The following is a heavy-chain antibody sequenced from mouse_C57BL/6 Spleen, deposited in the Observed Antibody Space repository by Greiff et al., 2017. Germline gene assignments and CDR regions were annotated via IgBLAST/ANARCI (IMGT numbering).Heavy chain of an antibody. Sequence: EVQLVESGGGLVKPGGSLKLSCAASGFTFSSYAMSWVRQTPEKRLEWVATISDGGSYTYYPDNVKGRFTISRDNAKNNLYLQMSHLKSEDTAMYYCHLAWFADWGQGTLVTVSA. V-gene: IGHV5-4*01. CDR1: GFTFSSYA. CDR2: ISDGGSYT. CDR3: HLAWFAD. J-gene: IGHJ3*01.